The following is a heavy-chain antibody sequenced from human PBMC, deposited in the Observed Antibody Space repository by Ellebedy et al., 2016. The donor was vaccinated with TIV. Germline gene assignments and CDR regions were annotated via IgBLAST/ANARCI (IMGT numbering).Heavy chain of an antibody. Sequence: GGSLRLSXAASRFTFSIFSLHWVRQAPGKGLEWVALISSDGRKKYYADSVRGRFTISRDNSKNTLYLQMDSLRVEDTAIYYCAKDESVGEVPRPFDYWGQGTLVTASS. CDR2: ISSDGRKK. D-gene: IGHD3-10*01. CDR3: AKDESVGEVPRPFDY. J-gene: IGHJ4*02. V-gene: IGHV3-30*18. CDR1: RFTFSIFS.